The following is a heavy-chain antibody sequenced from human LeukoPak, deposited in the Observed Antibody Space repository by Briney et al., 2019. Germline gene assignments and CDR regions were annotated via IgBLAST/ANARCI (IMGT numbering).Heavy chain of an antibody. V-gene: IGHV4-59*04. Sequence: TSETLSLTCTVSGGSITSYYWSWIRQPPGKGLEWIGNIYYNGNSYYNPSLKSRVTISIDTSKNQFSLNLNSVTAADTAVYYCARRMIAIRFDPWGQGTLVTVSS. CDR1: GGSITSYY. CDR3: ARRMIAIRFDP. D-gene: IGHD3-22*01. J-gene: IGHJ5*02. CDR2: IYYNGNS.